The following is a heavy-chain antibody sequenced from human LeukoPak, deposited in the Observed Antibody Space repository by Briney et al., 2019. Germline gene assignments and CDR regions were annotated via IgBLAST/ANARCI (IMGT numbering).Heavy chain of an antibody. CDR2: INPSGGST. Sequence: ASVKVSCKASGYTFTSYYMHWVRQAPGQGLEWMGIINPSGGSTSYAQKFQGRVTMTRDTSTSTVYMELSSLRSEDTAVYYCARIPSSSSWPRGDQYYFDYWGQGTLVTASS. CDR1: GYTFTSYY. J-gene: IGHJ4*02. D-gene: IGHD6-13*01. CDR3: ARIPSSSSWPRGDQYYFDY. V-gene: IGHV1-46*01.